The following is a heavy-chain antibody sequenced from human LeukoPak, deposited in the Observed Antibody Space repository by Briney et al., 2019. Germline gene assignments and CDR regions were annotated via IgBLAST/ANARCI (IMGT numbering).Heavy chain of an antibody. V-gene: IGHV4-61*02. CDR2: IYTSGST. CDR1: GGSISSGSYY. J-gene: IGHJ4*02. Sequence: NPSETLSLTCTVSGGSISSGSYYWSWIRQPAGKGLEWIGRIYTSGSTNYNPSLKSRVTISVDTSKNQFSLKLSSVTAADTAVYYCARISSSWSRALDYWGQGTLVTVSS. D-gene: IGHD6-13*01. CDR3: ARISSSWSRALDY.